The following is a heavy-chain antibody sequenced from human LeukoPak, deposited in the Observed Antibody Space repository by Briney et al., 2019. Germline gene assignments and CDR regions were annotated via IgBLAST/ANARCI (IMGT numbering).Heavy chain of an antibody. D-gene: IGHD1-7*01. CDR1: GGSFSGYY. CDR2: INHSGST. Sequence: SETLSLTCAVYGGSFSGYYWSWIRQPPGKGLEWIGEINHSGSTNYNPYLKSRVTISVDTSKNQFSLKLSSVTAAGTAVYYCARVDWNYAPGFLWFDPWGQGTLVTVSS. CDR3: ARVDWNYAPGFLWFDP. V-gene: IGHV4-34*01. J-gene: IGHJ5*02.